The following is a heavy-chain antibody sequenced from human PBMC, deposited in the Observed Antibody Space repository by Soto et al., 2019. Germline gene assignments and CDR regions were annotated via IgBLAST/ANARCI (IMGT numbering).Heavy chain of an antibody. J-gene: IGHJ4*02. CDR2: ISSSSSYI. CDR1: GFTFSSYS. D-gene: IGHD3-3*01. CDR3: ARDLGPSYYDFWSGYYITFDY. V-gene: IGHV3-21*01. Sequence: GGSLRLSCAASGFTFSSYSMNWVRQAPGKGLEWVSSISSSSSYIYYADSVKGRFTISRDNAKNSLYLQMNSLRAEDTAVYYCARDLGPSYYDFWSGYYITFDYWGQGTLVTVSS.